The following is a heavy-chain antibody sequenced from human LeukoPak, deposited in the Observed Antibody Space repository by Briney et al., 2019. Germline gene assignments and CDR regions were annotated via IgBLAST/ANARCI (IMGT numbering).Heavy chain of an antibody. D-gene: IGHD3-22*01. V-gene: IGHV1-46*01. CDR3: AREKGTYDSSGLQH. Sequence: ASVKVSCKASGYTFTSYDINWVRQATGQGLEWMGIINPSGGSTSYAQKFQGRVTMTRDTSTSTVYMELSSLRSEDTAVYYCAREKGTYDSSGLQHWGQGTLVTVSS. J-gene: IGHJ1*01. CDR1: GYTFTSYD. CDR2: INPSGGST.